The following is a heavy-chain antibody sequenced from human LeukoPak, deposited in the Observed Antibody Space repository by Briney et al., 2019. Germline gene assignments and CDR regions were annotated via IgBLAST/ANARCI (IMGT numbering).Heavy chain of an antibody. CDR2: IIPIFGTA. CDR3: ARSPNYDFWSGYYNYYYYYMDV. D-gene: IGHD3-3*01. V-gene: IGHV1-69*13. CDR1: GGTFSSYA. Sequence: GASVKVSCKASGGTFSSYAISWVRQAPGQGLEWMGGIIPIFGTANYAQKFQGRVTITADESTSTAYMELSSLRSEDTAVYYCARSPNYDFWSGYYNYYYYYMDVWGKGTTVTVSS. J-gene: IGHJ6*03.